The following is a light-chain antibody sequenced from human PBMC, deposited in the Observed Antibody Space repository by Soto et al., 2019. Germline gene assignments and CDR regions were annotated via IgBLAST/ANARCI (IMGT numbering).Light chain of an antibody. J-gene: IGKJ5*01. Sequence: EIELTQSPAALSVSPGERVTLYCRASQSVDINLAWYQQKPGQAPRLVIYGASTRATDMPGTFSGSGSGTEFTLTISSLQSEDFVTYYCQQTYSTPITLGQGTRLEIK. CDR3: QQTYSTPIT. CDR1: QSVDIN. V-gene: IGKV3-15*01. CDR2: GAS.